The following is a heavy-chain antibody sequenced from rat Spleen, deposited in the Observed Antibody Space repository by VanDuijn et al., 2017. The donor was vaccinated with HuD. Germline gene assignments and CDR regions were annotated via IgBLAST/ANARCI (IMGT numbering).Heavy chain of an antibody. J-gene: IGHJ2*01. CDR1: GFTFSNSY. CDR2: IAFDGIGT. Sequence: EVQLVESDGGLVQPGRSLKLSCAASGFTFSNSYMAWVRQAPTKGLEWVATIAFDGIGTYYRDSVKGRFTISRDNAKSTLYLQMDSLRSEDTATYYCARRYDFDFWGQGVMVTVSS. CDR3: ARRYDFDF. D-gene: IGHD2-1*01. V-gene: IGHV5-29*01.